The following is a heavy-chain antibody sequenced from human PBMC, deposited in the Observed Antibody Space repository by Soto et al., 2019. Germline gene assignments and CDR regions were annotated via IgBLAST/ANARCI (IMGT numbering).Heavy chain of an antibody. CDR1: GFTFSSYA. V-gene: IGHV3-23*01. D-gene: IGHD3-22*01. CDR2: ISGSGGST. CDR3: AKDPAYYDSSGYVDY. J-gene: IGHJ4*02. Sequence: LRLSCAASGFTFSSYAMSWVRQAPGKGLEWVSAISGSGGSTYYADSVKGRFTISRDNSKNTLYLQMNSLRAEDTAVYYCAKDPAYYDSSGYVDYWGQGTLVTVSS.